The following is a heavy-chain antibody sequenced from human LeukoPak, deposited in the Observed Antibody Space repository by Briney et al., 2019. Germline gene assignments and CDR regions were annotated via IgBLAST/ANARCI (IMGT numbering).Heavy chain of an antibody. V-gene: IGHV4-4*07. Sequence: SETLYLTCTVSGGSISSYYWSWVRQPAGKGLEWIWRIYTSGSTNCNPSLKRRVTMSVDTSKNQFSLKLSSGTAADTAVYYCARDRYYDTLDVYFDLWGRGTLVTVSS. CDR2: IYTSGST. CDR1: GGSISSYY. J-gene: IGHJ2*01. CDR3: ARDRYYDTLDVYFDL. D-gene: IGHD3-22*01.